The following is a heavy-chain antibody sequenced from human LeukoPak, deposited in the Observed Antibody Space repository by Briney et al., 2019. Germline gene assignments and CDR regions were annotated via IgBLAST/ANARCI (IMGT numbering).Heavy chain of an antibody. J-gene: IGHJ4*02. CDR3: ARRLLSSSAAGKDD. CDR2: INPNSGGT. D-gene: IGHD6-13*01. CDR1: GYTFTGYY. Sequence: ASVKVSCKASGYTFTGYYMHWVRQAPGQGLEWMGWINPNSGGTNYAQKFQGRVTMTRDTSISTAYMELSRLRSDDTAVYYCARRLLSSSAAGKDDWGQGTLVTVSS. V-gene: IGHV1-2*02.